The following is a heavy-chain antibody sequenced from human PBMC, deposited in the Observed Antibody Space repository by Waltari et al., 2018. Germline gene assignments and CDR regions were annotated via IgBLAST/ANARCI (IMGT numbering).Heavy chain of an antibody. V-gene: IGHV4-38-2*01. CDR2: IYHSGST. J-gene: IGHJ4*02. Sequence: QVQLQESGPGLVKPSETLSPTCAVSGYSIRSGYYWGWIRQPPGKGLEWIGSIYHSGSTYYNPSLKSRVTISVDTSKNQFSLKLSSVTAADTAVYYCARARGITGTTVIYWGQGTLVTVSS. CDR1: GYSIRSGYY. CDR3: ARARGITGTTVIY. D-gene: IGHD1-20*01.